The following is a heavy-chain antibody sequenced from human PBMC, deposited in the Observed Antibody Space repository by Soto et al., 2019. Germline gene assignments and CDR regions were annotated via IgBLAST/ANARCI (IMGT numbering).Heavy chain of an antibody. D-gene: IGHD6-13*01. CDR3: AKDVGQQLVLNYGMDV. J-gene: IGHJ6*02. V-gene: IGHV3-30*18. CDR2: VSYDGNHK. CDR1: GFTFRSFG. Sequence: ESGGGVIQPGTSLSLSCGSSGFTFRSFGMYWVRQAPGKGLEWVAVVSYDGNHKYYADSVKGRFTVSRDNAKNMLYLQMNSLRGEDTAVYYCAKDVGQQLVLNYGMDVWGQGTTVTVSS.